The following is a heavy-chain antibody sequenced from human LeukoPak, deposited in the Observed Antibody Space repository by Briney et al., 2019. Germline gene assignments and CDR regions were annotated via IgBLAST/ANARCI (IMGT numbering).Heavy chain of an antibody. D-gene: IGHD6-19*01. V-gene: IGHV1-18*01. J-gene: IGHJ4*02. Sequence: ASVNLSCMASGYTFTSNGISWGRQAPGQGLECLGWISVYNGNANYAQNLQGRGTIATDTSTSTAYMDLRSLRSDATAVYYCARDKGGAYSTGWYDYWGQGTLVTVSS. CDR1: GYTFTSNG. CDR3: ARDKGGAYSTGWYDY. CDR2: ISVYNGNA.